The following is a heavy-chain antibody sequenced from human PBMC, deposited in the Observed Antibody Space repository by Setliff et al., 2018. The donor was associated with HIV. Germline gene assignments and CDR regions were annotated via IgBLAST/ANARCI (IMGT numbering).Heavy chain of an antibody. J-gene: IGHJ6*03. V-gene: IGHV1-69*13. CDR3: ASSRDSIVEVTVGRWIENYYYMDV. Sequence: SVKVSCKASGGTFSSYAISWVRQAPGQGLEWMGGIIPIFGTANYAQKFQGRVTITADESTSTAHMELSSLRSEDTAVYYCASSRDSIVEVTVGRWIENYYYMDVWGKGTTVTVSS. CDR2: IIPIFGTA. D-gene: IGHD2-2*01. CDR1: GGTFSSYA.